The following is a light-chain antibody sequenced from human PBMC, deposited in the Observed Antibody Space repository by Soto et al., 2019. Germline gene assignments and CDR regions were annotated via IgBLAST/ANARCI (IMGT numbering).Light chain of an antibody. CDR1: QGIAGS. CDR3: QQVKSYPRT. CDR2: AEF. Sequence: DIQLTQSPSFLSASVGDRVTITCRASQGIAGSLAWYQQKPGKPPKLLIYAEFNLQSGVPSRFSGSGSGTRGTLTISSLPPEDFATYYCQQVKSYPRTFGGGTRVEIK. V-gene: IGKV1-9*01. J-gene: IGKJ4*01.